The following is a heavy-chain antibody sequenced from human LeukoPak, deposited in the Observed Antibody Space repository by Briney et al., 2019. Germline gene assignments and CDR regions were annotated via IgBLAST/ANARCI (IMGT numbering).Heavy chain of an antibody. J-gene: IGHJ5*02. CDR2: IYYSGST. CDR1: GGSISSYY. D-gene: IGHD5-18*01. V-gene: IGHV4-59*01. CDR3: ARVVWGYSTRPTTQANWFDP. Sequence: SETLSLTCTVSGGSISSYYWSWIRQPPGKGLEWIGYIYYSGSTNYNPSLKSRVTISVDTSKNQFSLKLSSVTAADTAVYYCARVVWGYSTRPTTQANWFDPWGQGTLVTVSS.